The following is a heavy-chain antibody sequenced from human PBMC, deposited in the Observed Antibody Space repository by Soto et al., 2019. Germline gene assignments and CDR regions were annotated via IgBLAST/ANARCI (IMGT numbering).Heavy chain of an antibody. CDR2: ISYDGSNK. V-gene: IGHV3-30*18. Sequence: GSLRLSCAASGFTFSSYGMHWVRQAPGKGLEWVAVISYDGSNKYYADSVKGRFTISRDNSKNTLYLQMNSLRAEDTAVYYCAKAIYGPEYYFDYWGQGTLVTVSS. D-gene: IGHD4-17*01. J-gene: IGHJ4*02. CDR1: GFTFSSYG. CDR3: AKAIYGPEYYFDY.